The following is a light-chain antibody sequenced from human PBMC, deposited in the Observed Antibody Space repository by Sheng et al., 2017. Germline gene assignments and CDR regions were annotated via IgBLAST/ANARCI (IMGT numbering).Light chain of an antibody. V-gene: IGKV3-11*01. Sequence: IVLTQSPDTLSLSPGERATLSCRASQSIGSVYLAWYQHKPGQAPRLLIYDASNRATGIPARFSGSGSGTDFTLTISSLEPEDFAVYYCQQRSNWPPYTFGQGTKLEIK. J-gene: IGKJ2*01. CDR1: QSIGSVY. CDR3: QQRSNWPPYT. CDR2: DAS.